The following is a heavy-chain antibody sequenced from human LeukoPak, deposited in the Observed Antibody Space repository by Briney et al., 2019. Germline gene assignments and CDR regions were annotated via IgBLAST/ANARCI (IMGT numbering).Heavy chain of an antibody. D-gene: IGHD2-2*01. CDR3: ARDRYCCSTSCYGEFDP. CDR1: GYAFTGYY. CDR2: INPNSGGT. Sequence: GASVKVSCKASGYAFTGYYMHWVRQAPGQGLEWMGWINPNSGGTNYAQKFQGRVTMTRDTSISTAYMELSRLRSHDTAVYYCARDRYCCSTSCYGEFDPWGQGTLVTVSS. V-gene: IGHV1-2*02. J-gene: IGHJ5*02.